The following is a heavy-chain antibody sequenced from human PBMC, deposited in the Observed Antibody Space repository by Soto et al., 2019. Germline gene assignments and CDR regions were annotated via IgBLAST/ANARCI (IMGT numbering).Heavy chain of an antibody. CDR3: ARGSDVDKVAS. Sequence: QVQLQESGPGLVEPSQTLSLTCTVSGGSVSSGGYFWSWIRQSPGKGLEWIGHIYNTVSTYGNPSLKSRLIISVHTSKNQSSLKLNSVTATDTAVYFCARGSDVDKVASWGQGTLVTVSS. J-gene: IGHJ4*02. D-gene: IGHD5-12*01. V-gene: IGHV4-30-4*08. CDR2: IYNTVST. CDR1: GGSVSSGGYF.